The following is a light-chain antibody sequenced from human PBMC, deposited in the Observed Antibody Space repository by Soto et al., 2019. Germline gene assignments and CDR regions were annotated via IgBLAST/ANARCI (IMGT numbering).Light chain of an antibody. CDR2: DAY. CDR1: QSFRGL. CDR3: QPRHMWPIT. Sequence: EVVLTQSPVTLSLSPGERATLSCRASQSFRGLLAWYQQKPGQAPRLLIYDAYNRATGIPPRFSGSGSGTDVPLTISSLEPEVSAVYYCQPRHMWPITFGQGTRLEIK. J-gene: IGKJ5*01. V-gene: IGKV3-11*01.